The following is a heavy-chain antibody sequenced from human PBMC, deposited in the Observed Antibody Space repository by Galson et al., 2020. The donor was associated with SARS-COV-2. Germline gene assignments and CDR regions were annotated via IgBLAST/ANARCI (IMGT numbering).Heavy chain of an antibody. Sequence: ASVKVSCKASGYTFTSYGISWVRQAPGQGLEWMGWISAYNGNTNYAQKLQGRVTMTTDTSTSTAYMELRSLRSDDTAVYYCARDLSAGTGDYGMDVWGQGTTVTVSS. D-gene: IGHD6-13*01. CDR1: GYTFTSYG. J-gene: IGHJ6*02. CDR3: ARDLSAGTGDYGMDV. CDR2: ISAYNGNT. V-gene: IGHV1-18*01.